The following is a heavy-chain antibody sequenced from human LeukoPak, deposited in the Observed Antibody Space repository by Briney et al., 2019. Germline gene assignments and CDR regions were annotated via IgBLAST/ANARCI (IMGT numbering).Heavy chain of an antibody. CDR1: GFTFSKYG. J-gene: IGHJ6*04. CDR3: AKDSVWFGDVLGGMDV. D-gene: IGHD3-10*01. Sequence: GSSLRLSCGASGFTFSKYGMHWVRQAPGKGLEWVATISYDETEKNYADSVKGRFIISRDNSKNTLFLQMNTLKTEDTAVYYCAKDSVWFGDVLGGMDVWGKGTTVTVSS. V-gene: IGHV3-30*18. CDR2: ISYDETEK.